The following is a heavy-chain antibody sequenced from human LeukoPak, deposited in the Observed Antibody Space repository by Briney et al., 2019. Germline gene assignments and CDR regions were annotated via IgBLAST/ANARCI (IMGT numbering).Heavy chain of an antibody. V-gene: IGHV3-74*01. Sequence: GGSLRLSCGASGFTFSSYWMHWVRQAPGNGLVWVSGINSDGRSTSYADSVKGRFTVSRDNAQNTLYLQLNSLRAEDTAVYYCASERFGAFDIWGQGTMVTVSS. CDR3: ASERFGAFDI. J-gene: IGHJ3*02. CDR1: GFTFSSYW. CDR2: INSDGRST. D-gene: IGHD3-16*01.